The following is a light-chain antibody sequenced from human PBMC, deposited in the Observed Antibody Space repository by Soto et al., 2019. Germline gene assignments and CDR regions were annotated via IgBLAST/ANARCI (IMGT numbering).Light chain of an antibody. Sequence: QSVLTQPPSASGTPGQRVSISCSGGSSNIGSNSVNWYQQLPGTAPKLLIYSNIQRPSGVPDRFPGSKSGTSASLAISGLQSEDEADYYCAAWDDSLNGRVFGGGTKLTVL. V-gene: IGLV1-44*01. J-gene: IGLJ2*01. CDR3: AAWDDSLNGRV. CDR1: SSNIGSNS. CDR2: SNI.